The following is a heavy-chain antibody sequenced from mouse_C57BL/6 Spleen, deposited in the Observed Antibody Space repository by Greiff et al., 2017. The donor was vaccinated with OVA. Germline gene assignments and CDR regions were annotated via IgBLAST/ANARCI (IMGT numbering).Heavy chain of an antibody. CDR3: ARRVGKGGFDY. D-gene: IGHD1-1*02. CDR2: IDPSDSYT. V-gene: IGHV1-69*01. CDR1: GYTFTSYW. Sequence: VQLQQSGAELVMPGASVKLSCKASGYTFTSYWMHWVKQRPGQGLEWIGEIDPSDSYTNYNQKFKGKSTLTVDKSSSTAYMQLSSLTSEDSAVYYCARRVGKGGFDYWGQGTTLTVSS. J-gene: IGHJ2*01.